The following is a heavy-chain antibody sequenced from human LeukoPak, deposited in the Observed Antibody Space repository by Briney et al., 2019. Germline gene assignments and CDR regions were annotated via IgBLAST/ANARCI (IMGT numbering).Heavy chain of an antibody. CDR3: GKNRYSGSLSPFDI. CDR2: ISGGGGNT. J-gene: IGHJ3*02. Sequence: GGSLRLSCAASGFTFSSYDMHWVRQATGKGLEWVSAISGGGGNTYYADSVKGRFTISRDNSKNTLYLQMNSLRAEDTAVYYCGKNRYSGSLSPFDIWGQGTMVTVSS. D-gene: IGHD1-26*01. CDR1: GFTFSSYD. V-gene: IGHV3-23*01.